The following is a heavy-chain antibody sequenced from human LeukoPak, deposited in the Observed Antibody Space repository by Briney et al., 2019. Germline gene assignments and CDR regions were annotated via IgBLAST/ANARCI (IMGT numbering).Heavy chain of an antibody. CDR2: INPNSGGT. CDR1: GYTFTGYY. D-gene: IGHD3-22*01. CDR3: ARETWQQYYYDSSGPDEGAFDI. V-gene: IGHV1-2*02. J-gene: IGHJ3*02. Sequence: ASVKVSCKASGYTFTGYYMHWVRQAPGQGLEWMGWINPNSGGTNYAQKFQGRVTMTRDTSISTAYMELSRLRSDDTAVYYCARETWQQYYYDSSGPDEGAFDIWGQGTMVTVSS.